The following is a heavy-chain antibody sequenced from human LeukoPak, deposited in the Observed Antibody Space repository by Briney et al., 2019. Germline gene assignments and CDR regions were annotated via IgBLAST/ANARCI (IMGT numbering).Heavy chain of an antibody. CDR1: GFTFDDYA. Sequence: GGSLRLSCAASGFTFDDYAMHWVRQVPGKGLEWVSGISWNSGSIDYADSAKGRFTISRDNAQNSLYLQMNSLRTEDTALYYCAKAPSSGWNGFYFFDSWGQGTLVTVSS. J-gene: IGHJ4*02. D-gene: IGHD3-22*01. CDR3: AKAPSSGWNGFYFFDS. V-gene: IGHV3-9*01. CDR2: ISWNSGSI.